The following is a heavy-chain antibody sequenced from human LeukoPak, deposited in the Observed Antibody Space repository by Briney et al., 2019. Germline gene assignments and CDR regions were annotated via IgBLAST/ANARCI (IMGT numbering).Heavy chain of an antibody. D-gene: IGHD2-15*01. CDR3: ARDVGLNGMDV. CDR1: GGTFSSYA. Sequence: GSSVKVSCKASGGTFSSYAISWVRQAPGQGLEWVGRIIPIPGIANYAQKFQGRVTITADKSTSTAYMELSSLRSEDTAVYYCARDVGLNGMDVWGQGTTVTVSS. V-gene: IGHV1-69*04. J-gene: IGHJ6*02. CDR2: IIPIPGIA.